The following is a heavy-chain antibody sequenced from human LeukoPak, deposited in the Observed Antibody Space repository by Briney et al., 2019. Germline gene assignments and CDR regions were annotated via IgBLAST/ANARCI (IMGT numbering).Heavy chain of an antibody. CDR1: GGSISSSSYY. J-gene: IGHJ6*03. Sequence: SETLSLTCTVSGGSISSSSYYWGWIRQPPGKGLEWIGSIYYSGSTYYNPSLKSRVTISVDTSKNQFSLKLSSVTAADTAVYYCARRTVGAIYYYYYMDVWGKGTTVTISS. V-gene: IGHV4-39*01. CDR2: IYYSGST. CDR3: ARRTVGAIYYYYYMDV. D-gene: IGHD1-26*01.